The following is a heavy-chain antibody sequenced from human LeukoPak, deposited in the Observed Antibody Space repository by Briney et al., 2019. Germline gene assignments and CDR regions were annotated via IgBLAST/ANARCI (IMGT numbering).Heavy chain of an antibody. CDR2: IYSGGST. CDR1: GFTVSSNY. D-gene: IGHD2-15*01. CDR3: AKGGYCSGGSCFYGMDV. V-gene: IGHV3-53*01. Sequence: GGSLRLSCAASGFTVSSNYMSWVRQAPGKGLEWVSVIYSGGSTYYADSVKGRFTISRDNSKNTLYLQMNSLRAEDTAVYYCAKGGYCSGGSCFYGMDVWGQGTTVTVSS. J-gene: IGHJ6*02.